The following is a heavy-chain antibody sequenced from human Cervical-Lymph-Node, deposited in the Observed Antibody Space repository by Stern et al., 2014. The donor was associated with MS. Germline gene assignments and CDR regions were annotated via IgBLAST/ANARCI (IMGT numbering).Heavy chain of an antibody. D-gene: IGHD5-12*01. Sequence: VQLVESGGDLVKPGGSRRLSCAASGFTFSDYYMSWIRQAPGKGLEWVSYISTGNYTNYADSVKGRFTISRDNAKNSLYLQMNSLRAEDTAVYYCARVFLSGYDSHWGQGTLVTVSS. CDR2: ISTGNYT. J-gene: IGHJ4*02. V-gene: IGHV3-11*06. CDR3: ARVFLSGYDSH. CDR1: GFTFSDYY.